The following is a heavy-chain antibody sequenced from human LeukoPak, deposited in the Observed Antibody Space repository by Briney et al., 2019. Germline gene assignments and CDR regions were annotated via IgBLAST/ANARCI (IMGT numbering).Heavy chain of an antibody. V-gene: IGHV3-30*18. CDR2: ISYDGSNK. CDR1: GSTFSSYG. CDR3: AKGTSGWSI. Sequence: GGSLRLSCAASGSTFSSYGMHWVRQAPGKGLEWVAVISYDGSNKYYADSVKGRFTISRDNSKNTLYLQMNSLRAEDTAVYYCAKGTSGWSIWGQGTLVTVSS. D-gene: IGHD6-19*01. J-gene: IGHJ4*02.